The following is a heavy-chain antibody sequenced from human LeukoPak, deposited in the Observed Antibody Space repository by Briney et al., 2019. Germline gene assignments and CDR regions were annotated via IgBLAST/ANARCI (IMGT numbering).Heavy chain of an antibody. V-gene: IGHV3-33*02. Sequence: GGSLRLSCEASGFTVRNYGIHWGRQAPGKGLGGGAGIWNEGNEKHYANSVKGRFTISKHDSTNTAFLQMDGLRGDDPAMSYCAKGARIVSPTPIDSWGQGPLVSVSS. D-gene: IGHD2-21*01. CDR3: AKGARIVSPTPIDS. J-gene: IGHJ4*02. CDR2: IWNEGNEK. CDR1: GFTVRNYG.